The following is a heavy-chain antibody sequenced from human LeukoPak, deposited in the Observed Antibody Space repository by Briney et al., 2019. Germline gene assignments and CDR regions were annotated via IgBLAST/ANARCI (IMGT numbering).Heavy chain of an antibody. Sequence: SETLSLTCTVPGDSISNSAYCWGWIRQPPGKGLEWIGSFCYSGNTYYNPSLKSRVTLSVDTSKNQFSLELSSMTAADTAVYYCTKDYSGWSRDYWGQGTLVTVSS. V-gene: IGHV4-39*02. CDR2: FCYSGNT. CDR3: TKDYSGWSRDY. CDR1: GDSISNSAYC. J-gene: IGHJ4*02. D-gene: IGHD6-19*01.